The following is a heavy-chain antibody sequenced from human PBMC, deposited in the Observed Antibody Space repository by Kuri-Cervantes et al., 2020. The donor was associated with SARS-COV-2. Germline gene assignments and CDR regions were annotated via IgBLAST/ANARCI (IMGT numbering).Heavy chain of an antibody. Sequence: SVKVSCKASGGTFSSYAISWVRQAPGQGLEWMGGIIPIFGTANYAQKFQGRVTITADESTSTAYMELSSLSSEDTAVYYCARDLHRSEYQLDYWGQGTLVTVSS. CDR3: ARDLHRSEYQLDY. V-gene: IGHV1-69*13. CDR1: GGTFSSYA. CDR2: IIPIFGTA. J-gene: IGHJ4*02. D-gene: IGHD2-2*01.